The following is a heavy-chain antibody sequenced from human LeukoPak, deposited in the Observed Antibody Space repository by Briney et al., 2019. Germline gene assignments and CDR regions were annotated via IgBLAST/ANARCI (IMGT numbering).Heavy chain of an antibody. CDR2: ISGSSRYI. V-gene: IGHV3-21*01. D-gene: IGHD6-13*01. J-gene: IGHJ4*02. Sequence: GGSLRLSCAASGFTFSSFIMDWVRQAPGKGLEWVSSISGSSRYIYYADSVKGRFTISRDNAKNSLYLQMNSLRADDTAVYYCAREVGRSAALWGQGTLVTVSS. CDR3: AREVGRSAAL. CDR1: GFTFSSFI.